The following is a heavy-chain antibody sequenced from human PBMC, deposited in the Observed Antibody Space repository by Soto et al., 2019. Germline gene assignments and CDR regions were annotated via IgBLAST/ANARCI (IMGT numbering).Heavy chain of an antibody. J-gene: IGHJ5*02. D-gene: IGHD6-13*01. V-gene: IGHV4-34*01. CDR3: AGGIAAAWEVLAH. Sequence: SETLSLTCGVYGGSFSHYFWTWVRQTPERGLEWIGEIRSGGYTDYSPSLKSRLTISIDTSKSQFSLELTSMTAADTAIYYCAGGIAAAWEVLAHWGQGALVTVSS. CDR2: IRSGGYT. CDR1: GGSFSHYF.